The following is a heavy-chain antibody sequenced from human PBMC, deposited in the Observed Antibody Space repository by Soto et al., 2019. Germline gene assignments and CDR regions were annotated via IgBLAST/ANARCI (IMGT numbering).Heavy chain of an antibody. CDR3: ARVERGTATTGVDAFDI. D-gene: IGHD1-1*01. V-gene: IGHV4-34*01. J-gene: IGHJ3*02. CDR2: MSHSGGT. Sequence: QVQLQQWGAGLLKPSETLSLTCAVYGGFVSSGSYYWSWIRQPPGNGLEWIGEMSHSGGTHFNPSLKRRVTISVDTSKNQFSLKMSSVTAADAALYYCARVERGTATTGVDAFDIWGPGTMVTVSS. CDR1: GGFVSSGSYY.